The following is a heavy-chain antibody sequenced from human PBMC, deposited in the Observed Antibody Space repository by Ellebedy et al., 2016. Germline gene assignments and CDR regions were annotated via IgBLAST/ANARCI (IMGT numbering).Heavy chain of an antibody. CDR3: ARVSSTGTTDYYYGMDV. CDR1: GYSFTSYW. V-gene: IGHV5-51*01. D-gene: IGHD1-7*01. CDR2: IYPGDSDT. J-gene: IGHJ6*02. Sequence: ASVKVSCKGSGYSFTSYWIGWVRQMPGKGLEWMGIIYPGDSDTRYSPSFQGQVTISADKSISTAYLQWSSLKASDTAMYYCARVSSTGTTDYYYGMDVWGQGTTVTVSS.